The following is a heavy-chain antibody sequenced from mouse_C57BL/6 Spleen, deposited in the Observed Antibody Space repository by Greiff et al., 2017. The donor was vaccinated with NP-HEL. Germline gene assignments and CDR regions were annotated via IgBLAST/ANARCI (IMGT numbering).Heavy chain of an antibody. D-gene: IGHD1-1*01. Sequence: VQLQQPGAELVKPGASVKMSCKASGYTFTSYWITWVKQRPGQGLEWIGDIYPGSGSTNYNEKFKSKATLTVDTSSSTAYMQLSSLTSEDSAVYYCARKGYGSSYNWYFDVWGTGTTVTVSS. V-gene: IGHV1-55*01. CDR1: GYTFTSYW. CDR2: IYPGSGST. J-gene: IGHJ1*03. CDR3: ARKGYGSSYNWYFDV.